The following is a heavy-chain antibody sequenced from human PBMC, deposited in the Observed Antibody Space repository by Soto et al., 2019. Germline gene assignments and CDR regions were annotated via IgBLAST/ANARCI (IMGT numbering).Heavy chain of an antibody. J-gene: IGHJ5*02. CDR1: GFTFSSYA. D-gene: IGHD3-10*01. CDR3: AKAVTYYGSGSYYNRWFDP. CDR2: ISGSGVST. V-gene: IGHV3-23*01. Sequence: HPGGSLRLSCAASGFTFSSYAMSWVRQAPGKGLEWVSGISGSGVSTHYADSVKGRFTISRDNSKNTLYLQMNSLRAEDTAVYYCAKAVTYYGSGSYYNRWFDPWGQGTLVTVSS.